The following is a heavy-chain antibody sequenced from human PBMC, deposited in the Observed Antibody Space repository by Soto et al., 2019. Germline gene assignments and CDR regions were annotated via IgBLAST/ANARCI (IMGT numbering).Heavy chain of an antibody. Sequence: SETLSLTCTVSGGSISSGGYYWSWIRQHPGKGLEWIGYIYYSGSTYYNPSLKSRVTISVDTSKNQFSLKLSSVTAADTAVYYCAREEATAYIDYWGQGTLVTVSS. J-gene: IGHJ4*02. CDR1: GGSISSGGYY. CDR2: IYYSGST. CDR3: AREEATAYIDY. V-gene: IGHV4-31*03. D-gene: IGHD2-21*01.